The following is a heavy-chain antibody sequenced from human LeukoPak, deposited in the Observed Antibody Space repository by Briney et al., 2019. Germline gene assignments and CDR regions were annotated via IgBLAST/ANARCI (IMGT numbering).Heavy chain of an antibody. D-gene: IGHD2-15*01. CDR1: GGTFSSYA. V-gene: IGHV1-69*13. J-gene: IGHJ3*02. Sequence: ASVKVSCKASGGTFSSYANSWVRQAPGQVLEWMGGFIPIFGTANYAQKFQGRVTITADESTSTAYMELSSLRSEDTAAYYCARREVVVVAASYAFDIWGQGTMVTVSS. CDR3: ARREVVVVAASYAFDI. CDR2: FIPIFGTA.